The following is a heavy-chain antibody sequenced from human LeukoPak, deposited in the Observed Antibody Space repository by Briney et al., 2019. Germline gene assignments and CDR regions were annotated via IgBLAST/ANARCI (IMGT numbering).Heavy chain of an antibody. D-gene: IGHD6-13*01. Sequence: GRSLRLSCAASGFTFNIYAMHWVRQAPGEGLEWVAVMSYDGSNKYYADSVKGRFTISKDNSKTTLYLQMNSLRAEDTAIYYCAREGQPLSRNSWFDPWGQGALVTVSS. J-gene: IGHJ5*02. CDR1: GFTFNIYA. CDR2: MSYDGSNK. V-gene: IGHV3-30*04. CDR3: AREGQPLSRNSWFDP.